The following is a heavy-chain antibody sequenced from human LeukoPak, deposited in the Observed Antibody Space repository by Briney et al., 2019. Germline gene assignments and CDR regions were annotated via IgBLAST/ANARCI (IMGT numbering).Heavy chain of an antibody. Sequence: PGGSLRLSCAASGFTFSSYGMHWVRQAPGKGLEWVAVIWFDGSNKYYADSVKGRFTISRDNSKNTLYLQMNSLRAEDTAVYYCARYKFGYYYGMDVWGQGTTVTVSS. V-gene: IGHV3-33*01. J-gene: IGHJ6*02. CDR1: GFTFSSYG. CDR3: ARYKFGYYYGMDV. CDR2: IWFDGSNK. D-gene: IGHD3-16*01.